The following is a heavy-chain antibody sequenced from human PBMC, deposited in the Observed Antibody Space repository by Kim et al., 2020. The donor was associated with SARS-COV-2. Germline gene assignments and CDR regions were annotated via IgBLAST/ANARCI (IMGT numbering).Heavy chain of an antibody. V-gene: IGHV1-3*01. CDR1: GYTFTNYA. J-gene: IGHJ4*02. CDR3: ARFSLAGFYDNNLLDY. D-gene: IGHD3-22*01. Sequence: ASVKVSCKASGYTFTNYAIHWVRQAPGQRLEWMGWINGGNGNTKYSQRFQGRVTVTRDTSASTAYMELSSLSSEDTAVYYCARFSLAGFYDNNLLDYWGQGTLVTVSS. CDR2: INGGNGNT.